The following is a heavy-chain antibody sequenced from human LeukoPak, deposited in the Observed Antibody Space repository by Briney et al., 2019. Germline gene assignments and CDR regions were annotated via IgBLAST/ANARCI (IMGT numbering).Heavy chain of an antibody. D-gene: IGHD1-26*01. J-gene: IGHJ4*02. CDR2: ISSSGSTI. CDR3: ARDRGGYSGSYYYFDY. Sequence: GGSMRLSCAASGFTFSSNAMSWVRQAPGKGLEWVSYISSSGSTIYYADSVKGRFTISRDNAKNSLYLQMNSLKTEDTAVYYCARDRGGYSGSYYYFDYWGQGTLVTVSS. V-gene: IGHV3-48*04. CDR1: GFTFSSNA.